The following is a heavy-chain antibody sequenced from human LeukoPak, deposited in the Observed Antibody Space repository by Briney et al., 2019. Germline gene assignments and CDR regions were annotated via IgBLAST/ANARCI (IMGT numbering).Heavy chain of an antibody. CDR1: GFTFSSYA. CDR3: AKVQWELPYFDY. CDR2: ISYDGSNK. V-gene: IGHV3-30*04. J-gene: IGHJ4*02. D-gene: IGHD1-26*01. Sequence: GGSLRLSCAASGFTFSSYAMHWVRQAPGKGLEWVAVISYDGSNKYYADSVKGRFTISRDNSKNTLYLQMNSLRAEDTAVYYCAKVQWELPYFDYWGQGTLVTVSS.